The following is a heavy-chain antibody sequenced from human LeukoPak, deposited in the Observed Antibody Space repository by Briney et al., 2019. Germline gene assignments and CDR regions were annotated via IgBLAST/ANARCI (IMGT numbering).Heavy chain of an antibody. J-gene: IGHJ5*02. CDR3: AKGTRFDP. CDR1: GGSMSPYY. D-gene: IGHD1-7*01. V-gene: IGHV4-59*01. Sequence: KTSETLSLTCTVSGGSMSPYYWNWIRQAPGKGLEWIGYVFYSGNTYYNPSLRVRVTISIDTSKSQFSLNLSSVTAADTAVYFCAKGTRFDPWGQGTLVTVSS. CDR2: VFYSGNT.